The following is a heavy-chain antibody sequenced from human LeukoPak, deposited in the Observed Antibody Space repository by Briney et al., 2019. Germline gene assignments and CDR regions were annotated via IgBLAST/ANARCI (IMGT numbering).Heavy chain of an antibody. Sequence: GGSLRLSCAASGFTFSSYSMNWVRQAPGKGLEWVSYISSSSTIYYADSVKGRFTISRDNAKNSLYLQMNSLRAEDTAVYYCARDQQLGTLDYWGQGTLVTVSS. CDR2: ISSSSTI. CDR1: GFTFSSYS. V-gene: IGHV3-48*01. J-gene: IGHJ4*02. CDR3: ARDQQLGTLDY. D-gene: IGHD6-6*01.